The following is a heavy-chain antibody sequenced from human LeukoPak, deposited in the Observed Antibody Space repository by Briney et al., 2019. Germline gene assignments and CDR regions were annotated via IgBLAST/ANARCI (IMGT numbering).Heavy chain of an antibody. CDR3: AKDPRAIYDYVWGSYRPFDY. CDR1: GYTFTGYY. D-gene: IGHD3-16*02. V-gene: IGHV1-2*02. Sequence: ASVKVSCKASGYTFTGYYMHWVRQAPGQGLEWMGWINPNSGGTNYAQKFQGRVTMTRDTSISTAYMELSRLRSDDTAVYYCAKDPRAIYDYVWGSYRPFDYWGQGTLVTVSS. J-gene: IGHJ4*02. CDR2: INPNSGGT.